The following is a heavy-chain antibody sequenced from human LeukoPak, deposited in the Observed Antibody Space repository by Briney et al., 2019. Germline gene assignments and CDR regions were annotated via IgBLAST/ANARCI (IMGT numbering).Heavy chain of an antibody. CDR1: GGSISSSSYY. CDR3: ARVYCSSTSCYEDY. D-gene: IGHD2-2*01. V-gene: IGHV4-39*01. Sequence: SETLSLTCTVSGGSISSSSYYWGWIRQPPGKGLEWIGSIYYSGSTYYNPSLKSRVTISVDTSKNQFSLKLSSVTAADTAVYYCARVYCSSTSCYEDYWGQGTLVTVSS. J-gene: IGHJ4*02. CDR2: IYYSGST.